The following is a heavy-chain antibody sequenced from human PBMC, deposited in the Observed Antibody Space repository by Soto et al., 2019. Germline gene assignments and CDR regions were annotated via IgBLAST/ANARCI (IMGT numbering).Heavy chain of an antibody. D-gene: IGHD3-10*01. V-gene: IGHV3-30*04. J-gene: IGHJ4*02. CDR1: GFMISSYA. CDR2: ISNDGMSK. Sequence: SGGSLRLSCAASGFMISSYAMHWVRQAPGKGLKWVAVISNDGMSKYYADSVKGRLTISRDNSKNTLDLQMNSLRDEDAAVYYCARVDGEIPTSDVHFDYWGQGT. CDR3: ARVDGEIPTSDVHFDY.